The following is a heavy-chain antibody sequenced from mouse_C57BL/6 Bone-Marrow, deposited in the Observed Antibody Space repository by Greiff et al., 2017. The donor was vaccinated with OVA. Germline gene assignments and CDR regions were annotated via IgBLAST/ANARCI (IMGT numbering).Heavy chain of an antibody. CDR3: ARVTTVEPPT. CDR1: GFTFSSYA. J-gene: IGHJ3*01. D-gene: IGHD1-1*01. CDR2: ISDGGSYT. Sequence: EVKLVESGGGLVKPGGSLKLSCAASGFTFSSYAMSWVRQTPEKRLEWVATISDGGSYTYYPDNVKGRFTISRDNAKNNLYLQMSHLKSEDTAMYYCARVTTVEPPTWGQGNLVTVSA. V-gene: IGHV5-4*03.